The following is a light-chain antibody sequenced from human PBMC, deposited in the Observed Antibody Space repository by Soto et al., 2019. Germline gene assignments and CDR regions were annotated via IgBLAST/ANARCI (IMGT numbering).Light chain of an antibody. CDR3: QRSYGSPPWT. CDR1: QTISIF. V-gene: IGKV1-39*01. Sequence: DIQMTQSPASLSSSVGDRFTITCRASQTISIFLNWYQQKPGKAPKLLIYGASTLQGGVPSRFSGSGSGTDFTLTISRLQPEDFATYYCQRSYGSPPWTFGQGTKVDIK. CDR2: GAS. J-gene: IGKJ1*01.